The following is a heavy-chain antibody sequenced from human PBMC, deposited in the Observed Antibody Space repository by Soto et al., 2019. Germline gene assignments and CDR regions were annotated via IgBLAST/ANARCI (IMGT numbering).Heavy chain of an antibody. Sequence: QPGGSLRLSCAASGFTFSSYAMHWVRQAPGKGLEWVAVISYDGSNKYYADSVKGRFTISRDNSKNTLYLQMNSLRAEDTAVYYCARGSSWYGPNYYFDYWGQGTLVTVSS. D-gene: IGHD6-13*01. CDR1: GFTFSSYA. J-gene: IGHJ4*02. CDR3: ARGSSWYGPNYYFDY. CDR2: ISYDGSNK. V-gene: IGHV3-30-3*01.